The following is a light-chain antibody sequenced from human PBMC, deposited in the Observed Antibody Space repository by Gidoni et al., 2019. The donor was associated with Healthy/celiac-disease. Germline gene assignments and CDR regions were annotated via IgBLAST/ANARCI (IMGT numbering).Light chain of an antibody. J-gene: IGKJ2*01. CDR3: QQRSNWPRA. CDR2: DAS. Sequence: VLTQSPATLSLSPGERATLSCRASQRVSSYLAWYQQKPGQAPRLLIYDASNRATGIPARFSGSGSGTDFTLTISSLEPEDFAVYYCQQRSNWPRAFXXXTKLEIK. V-gene: IGKV3-11*01. CDR1: QRVSSY.